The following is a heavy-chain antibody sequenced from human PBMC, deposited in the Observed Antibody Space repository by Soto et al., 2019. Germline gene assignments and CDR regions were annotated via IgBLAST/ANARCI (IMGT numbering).Heavy chain of an antibody. V-gene: IGHV3-30*18. J-gene: IGHJ4*02. D-gene: IGHD6-13*01. CDR3: AKDSLGSSWYAGHYDY. CDR1: GFTFSSYG. Sequence: QVQLVESGGGVVQPGRSLRLSCAASGFTFSSYGMHWVRQAPGKGLEWVAVISYDGSNKYYADSVKGRCTISRDNSKNTLYLQMNSLRAEDTAVYYCAKDSLGSSWYAGHYDYWGQGTLVTVSS. CDR2: ISYDGSNK.